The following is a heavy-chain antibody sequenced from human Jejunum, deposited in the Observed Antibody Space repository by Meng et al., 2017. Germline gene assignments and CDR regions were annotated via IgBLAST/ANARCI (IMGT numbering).Heavy chain of an antibody. CDR1: GGSFTGHY. CDR3: VDSKWSANY. D-gene: IGHD3-3*01. J-gene: IGHJ4*02. Sequence: QVQLQQWGAGRLKLSETLSLTWSVHGGSFTGHYWTWIRQPPGKGLXWIGEINDSGSTHYNPSLGSRVTISVDTSKSQFSLKLISVTAADTGVYYCVDSKWSANYWGQGTLVTVSS. CDR2: INDSGST. V-gene: IGHV4-34*01.